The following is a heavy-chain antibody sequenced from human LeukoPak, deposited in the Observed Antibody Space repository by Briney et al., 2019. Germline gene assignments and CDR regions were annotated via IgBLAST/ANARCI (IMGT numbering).Heavy chain of an antibody. CDR3: ARLYSSGWYLDY. CDR2: IWYDGSKK. Sequence: HPGRSLRLSCAASGFTFSSYGMHWVRQAPGKWLEWVAVIWYDGSKKYYADSVKGRFTISRDNSKNTLYLQMNRLRAEGTAVYYCARLYSSGWYLDYWGQGTLVSVSS. D-gene: IGHD6-19*01. V-gene: IGHV3-33*01. J-gene: IGHJ4*02. CDR1: GFTFSSYG.